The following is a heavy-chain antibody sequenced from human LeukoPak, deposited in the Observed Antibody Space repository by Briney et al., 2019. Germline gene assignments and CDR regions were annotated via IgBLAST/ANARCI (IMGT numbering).Heavy chain of an antibody. CDR2: IYSSGSI. Sequence: SETLSLTCTVSGGSISSYHWSWIRQPPGKGLEWIGYIYSSGSINYNPSLESRVTISGDTSKNQFSLKLSSVTAADTAVYYCARLGYSSSWYKIDYWGQGTLVTVSS. D-gene: IGHD6-13*01. CDR1: GGSISSYH. CDR3: ARLGYSSSWYKIDY. V-gene: IGHV4-59*08. J-gene: IGHJ4*02.